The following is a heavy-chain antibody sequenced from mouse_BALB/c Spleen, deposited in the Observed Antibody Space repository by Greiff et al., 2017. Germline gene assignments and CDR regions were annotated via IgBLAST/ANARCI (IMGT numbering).Heavy chain of an antibody. CDR1: GFTFSNYW. CDR3: TRQTGTAY. D-gene: IGHD4-1*01. V-gene: IGHV6-6*02. J-gene: IGHJ3*01. CDR2: IRLKSNNYAT. Sequence: EVQGVESGGGLVQPGGSMKLSCVASGFTFSNYWMNWVRQSPEKGLEWVAEIRLKSNNYATHYAESVKGRFTISRDDSKSSVYLQMNNLRAEDTGIYYCTRQTGTAYWGQGTLVTVSA.